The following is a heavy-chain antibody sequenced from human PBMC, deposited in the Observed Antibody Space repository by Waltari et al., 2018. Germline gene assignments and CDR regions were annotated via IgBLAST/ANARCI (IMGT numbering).Heavy chain of an antibody. Sequence: QVQLQESGPGLVKPSETLSLTCTVSGGSISSYYWSWIRQPPGKGLEWIGYIYYSGSTNSNPSLKSRVTISVDTSKNQFSLKLSSVTAADTAVYYCARQSMGYCSSTSCYPTRYFDLWGRGTLVTVSS. CDR3: ARQSMGYCSSTSCYPTRYFDL. D-gene: IGHD2-2*01. CDR2: IYYSGST. CDR1: GGSISSYY. J-gene: IGHJ2*01. V-gene: IGHV4-59*08.